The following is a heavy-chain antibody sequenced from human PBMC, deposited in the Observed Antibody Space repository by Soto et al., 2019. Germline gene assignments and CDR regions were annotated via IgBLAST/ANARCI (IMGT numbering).Heavy chain of an antibody. V-gene: IGHV4-31*03. J-gene: IGHJ5*02. Sequence: QVQLQESGPGLVKPSQTLSLICSVSGDSISRGGYYWGWIRQLPGKGLEWIGYIYYSGITNYNPSLKNRVTISGDTSKSQISRNLSSVTAADTAVYYCARGYSSGYFGNWFDPWGQGTLVIVSS. CDR3: ARGYSSGYFGNWFDP. D-gene: IGHD3-22*01. CDR2: IYYSGIT. CDR1: GDSISRGGYY.